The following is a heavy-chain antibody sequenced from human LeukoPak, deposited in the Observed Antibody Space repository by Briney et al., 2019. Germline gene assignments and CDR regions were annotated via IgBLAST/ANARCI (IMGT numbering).Heavy chain of an antibody. V-gene: IGHV3-21*01. CDR3: ARDQNYDSSGFPNFDY. Sequence: GGSLRLSCAASGFTFSSYSMNWVRQAPGKGLEWVSSISSSSSYIYYADSVKGRFTISRDNAKNSLDLQMNSLRAEDTAVYYCARDQNYDSSGFPNFDYWGQGTLVTVSS. CDR1: GFTFSSYS. D-gene: IGHD3-22*01. J-gene: IGHJ4*02. CDR2: ISSSSSYI.